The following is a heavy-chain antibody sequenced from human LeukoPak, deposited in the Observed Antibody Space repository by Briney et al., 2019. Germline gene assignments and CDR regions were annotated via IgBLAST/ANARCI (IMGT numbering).Heavy chain of an antibody. CDR1: GFTFSSYS. Sequence: GGSLRLSCAASGFTFSSYSMNWVRQAPGKGLEWVSSISSSSSYIYYADSVKGRFTISRDNAKNSLYLQMNSLRAEDTAVYYCASGYYDSSGYYRDNWFDPWGQGTLVTVSS. J-gene: IGHJ5*02. V-gene: IGHV3-21*01. CDR2: ISSSSSYI. CDR3: ASGYYDSSGYYRDNWFDP. D-gene: IGHD3-22*01.